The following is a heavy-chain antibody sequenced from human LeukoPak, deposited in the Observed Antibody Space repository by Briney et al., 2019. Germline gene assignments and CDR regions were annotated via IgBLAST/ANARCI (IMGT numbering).Heavy chain of an antibody. D-gene: IGHD3-22*01. CDR2: IYYSGST. CDR1: GGSISSYY. J-gene: IGHJ4*02. Sequence: SETLSLTCTVSGGSISSYYWSWIRQPPGKGLEWIGYIYYSGSTNYNPSLKSRVTISVDTSKNQFSLKLSSVTAADTAVYYCARGLDYYDSSGYSLGYWGQGTLVTVSS. V-gene: IGHV4-59*01. CDR3: ARGLDYYDSSGYSLGY.